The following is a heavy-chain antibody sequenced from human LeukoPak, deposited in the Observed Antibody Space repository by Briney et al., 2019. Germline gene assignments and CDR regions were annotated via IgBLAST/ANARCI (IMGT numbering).Heavy chain of an antibody. Sequence: GGSLRLSCVASGFDFNSYTMSWARQAPGKGLEWVAKMKEDGSDIHYVDSVKGRFTICRDNAKNSSCLQMSSLRAEDTAVYYCARGGARYLDTWGQGILVTVSS. V-gene: IGHV3-7*01. CDR3: ARGGARYLDT. J-gene: IGHJ5*02. D-gene: IGHD3-9*01. CDR1: GFDFNSYT. CDR2: MKEDGSDI.